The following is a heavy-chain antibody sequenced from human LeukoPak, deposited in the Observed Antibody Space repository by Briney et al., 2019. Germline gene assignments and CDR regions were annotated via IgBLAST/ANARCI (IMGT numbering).Heavy chain of an antibody. J-gene: IGHJ5*02. CDR2: VKQDGSEK. V-gene: IGHV3-7*01. CDR3: ATARQSRGRNWFDP. Sequence: GGSLRLSCAASGFTFSSYWMSWVRQAPGKGLEWVANVKQDGSEKYYVDSVKGLFTISRDNAKNSLYLQMNSLRAEDTAVYYCATARQSRGRNWFDPWGQGTLVTVSS. CDR1: GFTFSSYW. D-gene: IGHD4-11*01.